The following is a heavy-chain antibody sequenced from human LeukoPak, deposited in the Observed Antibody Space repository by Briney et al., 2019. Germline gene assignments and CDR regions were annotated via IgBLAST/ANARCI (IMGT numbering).Heavy chain of an antibody. CDR1: GFNFGGYK. CDR3: TRETAWGPGY. V-gene: IGHV3-74*01. J-gene: IGHJ4*02. Sequence: GGSLRLSCAASGFNFGGYKMHWIRQVPGKGLAWVAGINVDGSSRTYADSVKGRFTISRDIAKKTLYLQTDHLGDEDTGVYYCTRETAWGPGYWGQGTLVTVSS. D-gene: IGHD2-21*02. CDR2: INVDGSSR.